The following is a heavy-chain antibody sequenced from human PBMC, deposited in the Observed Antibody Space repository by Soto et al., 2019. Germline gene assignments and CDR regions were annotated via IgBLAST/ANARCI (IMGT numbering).Heavy chain of an antibody. V-gene: IGHV1-2*02. CDR3: AMSKGRGALDV. CDR2: INPNSGGT. Sequence: QVQLVQSGPEVKKPGASVKVSCKASGYTFTDYMYWVRQAPGQGLEWMGWINPNSGGTDYPQKFQDRVPLNTGTSLSTIYMELNRLISEDTAVYFCAMSKGRGALDVLGQGTMITVSS. CDR1: GYTFTDY. J-gene: IGHJ3*01. D-gene: IGHD3-10*01.